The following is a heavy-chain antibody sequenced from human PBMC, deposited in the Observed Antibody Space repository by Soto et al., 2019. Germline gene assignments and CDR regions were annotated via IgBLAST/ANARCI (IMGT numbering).Heavy chain of an antibody. V-gene: IGHV3-30*03. CDR2: IAYDSSKK. CDR1: GFSFSYYA. D-gene: IGHD2-15*01. Sequence: QVQLVESGGGVVQPGRSVRLSCAASGFSFSYYAMHWVRQAPGKELEWVAVIAYDSSKKYYADSVKGRFTISRDNSKNTLYLQMNSLRDDDTAVYYCASPYCSGGSCYLTEYFQYWGQGTLVTVSS. CDR3: ASPYCSGGSCYLTEYFQY. J-gene: IGHJ1*01.